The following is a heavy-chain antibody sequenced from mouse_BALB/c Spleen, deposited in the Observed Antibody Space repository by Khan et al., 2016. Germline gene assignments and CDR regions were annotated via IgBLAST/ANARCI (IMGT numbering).Heavy chain of an antibody. Sequence: EVQLQESGPGLVKPSQSLSLTCTVTDYSITSDYAWNWIRQFPGNKLEWMGYISYSGSTRYYPSLKSRISFTRDTSKNQFFLQLNSVTTEDTATYYCARTPTAYYTMDYWGQGTSGTVSS. D-gene: IGHD1-2*01. CDR3: ARTPTAYYTMDY. V-gene: IGHV3-2*02. J-gene: IGHJ4*01. CDR2: ISYSGST. CDR1: DYSITSDYA.